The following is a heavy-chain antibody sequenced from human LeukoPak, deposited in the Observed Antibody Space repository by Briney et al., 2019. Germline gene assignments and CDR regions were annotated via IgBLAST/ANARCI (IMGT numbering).Heavy chain of an antibody. Sequence: GGSLRLSCVASEFTFSSYSMSWVRQAPGKGLEWISYISNGSGNRYYADSVKGRFTISRDNAKNLLYLQMNNLRADDTAVYYCARGAKWEFYHYYMDVWGKGTTVAVSS. CDR3: ARGAKWEFYHYYMDV. J-gene: IGHJ6*03. D-gene: IGHD1-26*01. CDR2: ISNGSGNR. CDR1: EFTFSSYS. V-gene: IGHV3-48*01.